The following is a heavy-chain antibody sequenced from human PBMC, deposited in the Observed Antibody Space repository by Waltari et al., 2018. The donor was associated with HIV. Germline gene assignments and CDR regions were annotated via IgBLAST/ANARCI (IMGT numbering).Heavy chain of an antibody. Sequence: EVQLVESGGDLVKPGGCLRLSCAASGFTLGNAWLGWFRQAPGKGPEWVGRIKSKADGGTTDYAAPVKGRFTISRDDSKNTLYLQMNSLRFEDTAVYYCTTDEFYYGNSGYFDYWGQGTLVTVSS. CDR2: IKSKADGGTT. D-gene: IGHD3-22*01. J-gene: IGHJ4*02. CDR1: GFTLGNAW. V-gene: IGHV3-15*05. CDR3: TTDEFYYGNSGYFDY.